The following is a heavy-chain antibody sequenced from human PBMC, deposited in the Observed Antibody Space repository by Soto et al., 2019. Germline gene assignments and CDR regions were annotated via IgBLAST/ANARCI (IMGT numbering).Heavy chain of an antibody. V-gene: IGHV3-30-3*01. J-gene: IGHJ6*02. CDR3: ARGTGYNYGRNHFYYGMDV. D-gene: IGHD1-1*01. CDR1: GFIFNTYG. Sequence: QVQLVESGGGVVQPGRSLRLSCAPSGFIFNTYGIHWVRQAPGKGLEWVAVISYDGTNKYYADFVEGRFTISRDNSKNTVYLQMNSLRAEDTAVYHCARGTGYNYGRNHFYYGMDVWGQGTTVTVSS. CDR2: ISYDGTNK.